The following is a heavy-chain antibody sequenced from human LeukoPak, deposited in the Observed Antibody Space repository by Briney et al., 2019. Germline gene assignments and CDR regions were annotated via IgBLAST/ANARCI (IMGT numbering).Heavy chain of an antibody. CDR2: IYSGGST. CDR3: ARAFREYSSSIRFDY. Sequence: SGGSLRLSCAASGFTVSSNYMSWVRQAPGKGLEWVSVIYSGGSTYYADSVKGRFTISRDNSKNTLYLQTNSLRAEDTAVYYCARAFREYSSSIRFDYWGQGTLVTVSS. CDR1: GFTVSSNY. V-gene: IGHV3-66*02. J-gene: IGHJ4*02. D-gene: IGHD6-13*01.